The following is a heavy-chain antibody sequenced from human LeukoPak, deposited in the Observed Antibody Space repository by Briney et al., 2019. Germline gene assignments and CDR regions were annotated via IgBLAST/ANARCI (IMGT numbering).Heavy chain of an antibody. V-gene: IGHV3-53*01. Sequence: GGSLRLSCAASGFPFSSYAMNWVRQAPGKGLEWVSVIYSGGSTYYADSVKGRFTTSRDNSKNTLYLQMNSLRAEDTAVYYCARGFDYWGQGTLVTVSS. CDR2: IYSGGST. J-gene: IGHJ4*02. CDR1: GFPFSSYA. CDR3: ARGFDY.